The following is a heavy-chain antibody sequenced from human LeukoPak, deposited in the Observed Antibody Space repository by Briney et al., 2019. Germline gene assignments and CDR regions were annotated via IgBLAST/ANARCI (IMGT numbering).Heavy chain of an antibody. CDR2: IDPSDSYT. J-gene: IGHJ2*01. V-gene: IGHV5-10-1*01. D-gene: IGHD3-22*01. Sequence: GESLKISCKGSGYSFTSYWISWVRQMPGKGLEWMGRIDPSDSYTNYSPSFQGHVTISADKSISTAYLQWSSLKASDTAMYYWARLGVSCDRSGYCFDLWGRGTLVTVSS. CDR1: GYSFTSYW. CDR3: ARLGVSCDRSGYCFDL.